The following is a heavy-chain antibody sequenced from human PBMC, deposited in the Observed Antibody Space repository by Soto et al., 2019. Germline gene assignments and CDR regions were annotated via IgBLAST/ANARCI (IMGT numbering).Heavy chain of an antibody. V-gene: IGHV1-3*01. CDR1: GYTFTSYA. CDR2: INAGNGNT. Sequence: ASVKVSCKASGYTFTSYAMHWVRQAPGQRLEWMGWINAGNGNTKYSQKFQGGVTITRDTSASTAYMELSSLRSEDTAVYYCARALVPAAIRSYYYYYGMDVWGQGTTVTVSS. D-gene: IGHD2-2*02. J-gene: IGHJ6*02. CDR3: ARALVPAAIRSYYYYYGMDV.